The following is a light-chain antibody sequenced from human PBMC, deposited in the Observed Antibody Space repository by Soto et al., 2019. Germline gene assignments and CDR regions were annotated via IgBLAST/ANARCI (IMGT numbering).Light chain of an antibody. J-gene: IGLJ1*01. CDR1: SSDVCGYNY. CDR3: SSYTSSSPLGYV. Sequence: QSALTQPASVSGSPGQSITISCTGTSSDVCGYNYVSWYQQHPGKAPKLMIYEVSNRPSGVSNRFSGSKSGNTASLTISGLQAEDEADYYCSSYTSSSPLGYVFGTGTKLTVL. CDR2: EVS. V-gene: IGLV2-14*01.